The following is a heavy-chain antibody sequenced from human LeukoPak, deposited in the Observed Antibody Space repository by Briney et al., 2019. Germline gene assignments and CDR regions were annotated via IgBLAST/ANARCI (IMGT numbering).Heavy chain of an antibody. CDR2: ISYDGSNK. V-gene: IGHV3-30-3*01. CDR1: GFTFSSYA. J-gene: IGHJ1*01. D-gene: IGHD3-22*01. Sequence: GGSLRLSCAASGFTFSSYAMHWVRQAPGKGLEWVAVISYDGSNKYYADSVKGRFTISRDNSKNTLYLQMNSLRAEDTAVYYCAKEEPHYYDSSGYYYVEYFQHWGQGTLVTVSS. CDR3: AKEEPHYYDSSGYYYVEYFQH.